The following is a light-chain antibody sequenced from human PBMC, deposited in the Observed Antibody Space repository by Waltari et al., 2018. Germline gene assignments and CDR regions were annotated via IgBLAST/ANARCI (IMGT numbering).Light chain of an antibody. CDR1: QRVSSN. CDR2: GAS. V-gene: IGKV3-15*01. CDR3: QQYNNWPPGA. Sequence: EIVMTQSPATLSVSPGERATLSSRASQRVSSNLPWYQQTPGQAPRLLIHGASTRANGIPARFIGSGSGTEVTLTISSLQSEDCAVYYCQQYNNWPPGAFGQGTKVKIK. J-gene: IGKJ1*01.